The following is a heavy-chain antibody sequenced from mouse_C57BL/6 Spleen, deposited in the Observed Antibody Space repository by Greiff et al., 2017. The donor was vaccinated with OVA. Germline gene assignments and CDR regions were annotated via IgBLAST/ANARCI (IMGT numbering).Heavy chain of an antibody. J-gene: IGHJ1*03. V-gene: IGHV8-8*01. CDR2: IWWDDDK. CDR3: ARIRAYGSSYCWYFDV. CDR1: GFSLSTFGMG. D-gene: IGHD1-1*01. Sequence: QVTLKVSGPGILQPSQTLSLTCSFSGFSLSTFGMGVGWIRQPSGKGLEWLAPIWWDDDKYYNPALKSRLTISKDTSKTQVFLQIANVDTADTATYYCARIRAYGSSYCWYFDVWGTGTTVTVSS.